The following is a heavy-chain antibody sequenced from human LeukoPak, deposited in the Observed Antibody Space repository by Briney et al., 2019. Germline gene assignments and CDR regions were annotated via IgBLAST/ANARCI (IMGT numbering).Heavy chain of an antibody. CDR3: ARSAGVGADRSDVFDI. Sequence: GGSLRLSCASSGFTFDDYAMHWVRQGPVKGLECVSGIRWNSEDIGYAASVKGRFTISRDDAKNSLYLQMDSLKFEDTALYYCARSAGVGADRSDVFDIWGQGTRVTVSS. D-gene: IGHD1-26*01. CDR1: GFTFDDYA. J-gene: IGHJ3*02. CDR2: IRWNSEDI. V-gene: IGHV3-9*01.